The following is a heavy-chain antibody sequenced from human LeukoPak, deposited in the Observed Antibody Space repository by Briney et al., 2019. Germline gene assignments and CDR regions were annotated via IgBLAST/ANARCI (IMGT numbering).Heavy chain of an antibody. V-gene: IGHV3-33*01. J-gene: IGHJ4*02. CDR2: IWYDGSNK. CDR3: ARERYYDSSGYYNLDY. D-gene: IGHD3-22*01. CDR1: GFTFSGYG. Sequence: PGRSLRLSCAASGFTFSGYGFHRVRQAPGKGLEWVALIWYDGSNKYYADSVTGRFTVSRDNSKNTLYLQMNSLRAEDTAVYYCARERYYDSSGYYNLDYWGQGTLVTVSS.